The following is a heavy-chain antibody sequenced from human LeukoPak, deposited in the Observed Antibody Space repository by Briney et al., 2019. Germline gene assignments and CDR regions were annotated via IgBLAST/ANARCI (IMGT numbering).Heavy chain of an antibody. CDR3: ANIAVAGTEGAFDI. CDR2: ISYDGSNK. V-gene: IGHV3-30*18. J-gene: IGHJ3*02. Sequence: PGRSLRLSCAASGFTFSSYGMHWVRQAPGKGLEWVAVISYDGSNKYYADSVKGRFTISRDNSKNTLYLQMNSLRAEDTAVYYCANIAVAGTEGAFDIWGQGTMVTVSS. CDR1: GFTFSSYG. D-gene: IGHD6-19*01.